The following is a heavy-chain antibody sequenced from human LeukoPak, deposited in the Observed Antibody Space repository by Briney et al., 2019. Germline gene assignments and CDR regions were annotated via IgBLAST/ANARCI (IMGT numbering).Heavy chain of an antibody. D-gene: IGHD2-2*01. CDR2: ISAYNGNT. CDR3: AREGLYVVVPAAIHYYYGMDV. CDR1: GYTFTSYG. J-gene: IGHJ6*02. V-gene: IGHV1-18*01. Sequence: ASVKVSCKASGYTFTSYGISWVRQAPGKGLEWMGWISAYNGNTNYAQKLQGRVTMTTDTSTSTAYMELRSLRSDDTAVYYCAREGLYVVVPAAIHYYYGMDVWGQGTTVTVSS.